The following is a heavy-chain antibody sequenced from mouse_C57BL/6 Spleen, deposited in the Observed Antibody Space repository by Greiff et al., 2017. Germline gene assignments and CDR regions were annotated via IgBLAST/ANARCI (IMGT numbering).Heavy chain of an antibody. V-gene: IGHV2-9-1*01. Sequence: VKLMESGPGLVAPSQSLSITCTVSGSSLTSSAISWVRPPPGKGLEWLGVLWTGGGTNYNSALKSRLSISKDNSKSQVFLKMNCLQTDDTARYYCASHYDASFAYWGQGTLVTVSA. CDR3: ASHYDASFAY. J-gene: IGHJ3*01. CDR2: LWTGGGT. D-gene: IGHD2-4*01. CDR1: GSSLTSSA.